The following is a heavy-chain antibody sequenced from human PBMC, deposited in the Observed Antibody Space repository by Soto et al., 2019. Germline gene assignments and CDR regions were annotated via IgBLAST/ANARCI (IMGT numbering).Heavy chain of an antibody. CDR2: IYYSGST. Sequence: SETLSLTCTVSGGSIRSYYWSWIRQPPGKGLEWIGYIYYSGSTNYNPSLKSRVTISVDTSKNQFSLKLSSVTAADTAVYYCARDPRPYGMDVWGQGTTVTVS. CDR3: ARDPRPYGMDV. CDR1: GGSIRSYY. J-gene: IGHJ6*02. V-gene: IGHV4-59*01.